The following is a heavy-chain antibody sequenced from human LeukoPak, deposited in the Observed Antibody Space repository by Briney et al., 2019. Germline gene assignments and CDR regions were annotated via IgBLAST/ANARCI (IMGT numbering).Heavy chain of an antibody. CDR2: ISWNSGST. D-gene: IGHD5-18*01. V-gene: IGHV3-9*01. CDR1: GFTFDDYA. CDR3: AKGRYTAMAGFDY. J-gene: IGHJ4*02. Sequence: GGSLRLSCVASGFTFDDYAMHWVRQVPGKGLEWVSGISWNSGSTGYADSVKGRFTISRDNAKNSLYLQMNSLRAEDTALYYCAKGRYTAMAGFDYWGQGTLVTVSS.